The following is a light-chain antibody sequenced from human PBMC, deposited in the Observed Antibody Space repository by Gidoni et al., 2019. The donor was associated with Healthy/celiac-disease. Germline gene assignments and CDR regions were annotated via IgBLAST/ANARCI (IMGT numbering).Light chain of an antibody. J-gene: IGKJ3*01. Sequence: IVLTQSPATLSLSPGERATLSCRASQSVSSYLAWYQQKPGQAPRLLIYDASNRATGIPARFSGSGSGTDFTLTISSLEPEDLAVYDCQQRSNWPPFFTFGPGTKVDIK. CDR3: QQRSNWPPFFT. V-gene: IGKV3-11*01. CDR1: QSVSSY. CDR2: DAS.